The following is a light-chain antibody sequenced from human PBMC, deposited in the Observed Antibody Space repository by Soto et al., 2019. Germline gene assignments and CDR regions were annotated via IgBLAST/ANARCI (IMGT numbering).Light chain of an antibody. CDR1: QSISSW. CDR2: DAS. Sequence: QMTQSPSTLSASVGDRVTITCRASQSISSWLAWYQQKPGKAPKLLIYDASSLESGVPSRFRGSGSGTEFTLSISSLQPDDFATYYCLQYNSYPRTFGQGTKVDIK. V-gene: IGKV1-5*01. J-gene: IGKJ1*01. CDR3: LQYNSYPRT.